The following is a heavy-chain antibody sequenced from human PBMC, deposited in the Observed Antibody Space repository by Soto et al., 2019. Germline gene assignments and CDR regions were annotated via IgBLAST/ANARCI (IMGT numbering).Heavy chain of an antibody. CDR1: GFTFNNYA. V-gene: IGHV3-23*01. CDR2: VSGGGDTT. D-gene: IGHD3-10*01. Sequence: EVQLLESGGGLVQPGGSLRLSCAASGFTFNNYAMTWVRQAPGKGLEWVSAVSGGGDTTSYADSVKGRFTFSSDVSKNTRYLQMSSLRAEDTALYYCAKGRGGSGSLTPRVDFWDPGTLVNVSS. J-gene: IGHJ4*02. CDR3: AKGRGGSGSLTPRVDF.